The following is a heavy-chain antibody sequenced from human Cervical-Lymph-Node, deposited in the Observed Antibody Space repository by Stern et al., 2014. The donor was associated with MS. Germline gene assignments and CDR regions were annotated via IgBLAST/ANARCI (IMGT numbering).Heavy chain of an antibody. D-gene: IGHD3-22*01. CDR2: IGGSGAST. Sequence: MQLVQSGGLLIQPGGSLRLSCAASGFTFSSYPMSWVRQAPGKGLEWVSLIGGSGASTYYADSVKGRFTISRANSKSTLFLQMNSLRAEDTAVYYCARGFNFHDRSPLDYWGQGTLVTVSS. V-gene: IGHV3-23*04. CDR3: ARGFNFHDRSPLDY. CDR1: GFTFSSYP. J-gene: IGHJ4*02.